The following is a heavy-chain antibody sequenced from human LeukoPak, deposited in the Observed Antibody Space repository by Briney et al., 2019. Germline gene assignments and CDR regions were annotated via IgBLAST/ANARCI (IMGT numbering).Heavy chain of an antibody. CDR2: IKQEGSEK. CDR1: GFTFSSYW. Sequence: PGGSLRLSWAAAGFTFSSYWMSWVRQAPGKGLEWVANIKQEGSEKYYVDSVKGRFTISRDNAKNSLYLQMNSLRAEDTVVYYCARENSGPYFVYWDQGTLVTVSS. V-gene: IGHV3-7*01. J-gene: IGHJ4*02. CDR3: ARENSGPYFVY. D-gene: IGHD1-26*01.